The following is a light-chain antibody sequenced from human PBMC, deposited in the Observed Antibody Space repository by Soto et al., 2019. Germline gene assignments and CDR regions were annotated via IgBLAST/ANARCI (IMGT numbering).Light chain of an antibody. V-gene: IGKV3-11*01. CDR1: QSIRTS. CDR3: QPSNNWPIT. J-gene: IGKJ5*01. CDR2: DAY. Sequence: LTQSPATLSLSPGERATISCRASQSIRTSLAWYQQKPGQAPRLLIYDAYNRATGIKVRFSGSGSGKDFTITISSLETEDFALYYCQPSNNWPITVGPATRLEIK.